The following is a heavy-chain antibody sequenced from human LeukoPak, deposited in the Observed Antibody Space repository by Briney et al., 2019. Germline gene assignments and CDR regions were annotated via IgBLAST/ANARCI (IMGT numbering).Heavy chain of an antibody. CDR2: INHSGST. D-gene: IGHD3-9*01. V-gene: IGHV4-34*01. CDR1: GGSFSGYY. J-gene: IGHJ3*02. CDR3: ARGPPVLRYFGVGFDI. Sequence: SETLSLTCAVYGGSFSGYYWSWIRPPPGKGLEWIGEINHSGSTNYNPSLKSRVTISVDTSKNQFSLKLSSVTAADTAVYYCARGPPVLRYFGVGFDIWAKGQWSPSLQ.